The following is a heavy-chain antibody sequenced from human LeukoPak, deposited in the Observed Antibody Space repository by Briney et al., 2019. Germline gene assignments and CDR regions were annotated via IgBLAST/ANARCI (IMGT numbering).Heavy chain of an antibody. CDR3: ARRSGYDLLDY. Sequence: SSETLSLTCTVSGGSISTSNYYWGWIRQPPGKGLEWIGNIFYSGSTYYSPSLKSRVTISVDTSKNQFSLKLSSVTAADTAVYYCARRSGYDLLDYWGQGTLVTVSS. D-gene: IGHD5-12*01. V-gene: IGHV4-39*07. CDR2: IFYSGST. J-gene: IGHJ4*02. CDR1: GGSISTSNYY.